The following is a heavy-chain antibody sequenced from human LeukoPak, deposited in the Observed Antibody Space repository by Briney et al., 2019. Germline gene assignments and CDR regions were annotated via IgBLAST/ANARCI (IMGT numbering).Heavy chain of an antibody. V-gene: IGHV3-23*01. Sequence: GGSLRLSCAASGFSFGSYAMGWTRQAPGQGLEWVSAISGSGSHANYAESVKGRFTISRDNSKNTLYLQMNSLRAEDTAMFYCARARGDSSPASRYFDYWGQGALVTVSS. CDR1: GFSFGSYA. CDR3: ARARGDSSPASRYFDY. J-gene: IGHJ4*02. D-gene: IGHD5-18*01. CDR2: ISGSGSHA.